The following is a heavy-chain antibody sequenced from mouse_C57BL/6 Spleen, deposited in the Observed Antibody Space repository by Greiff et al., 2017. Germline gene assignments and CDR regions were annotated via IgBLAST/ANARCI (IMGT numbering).Heavy chain of an antibody. Sequence: QVQLQQPGAELVRPGSSVKLSCKASGYTFTSYWLHWVKQRPIQGLEWIGNIDPSDSETHYNQKFKDKATLTVDKSSSTAYMQLSSLTSEDSAVXYCARWKYYDYSHWYFDVWGTGTTVTVSS. V-gene: IGHV1-52*01. D-gene: IGHD2-4*01. CDR1: GYTFTSYW. CDR2: IDPSDSET. J-gene: IGHJ1*03. CDR3: ARWKYYDYSHWYFDV.